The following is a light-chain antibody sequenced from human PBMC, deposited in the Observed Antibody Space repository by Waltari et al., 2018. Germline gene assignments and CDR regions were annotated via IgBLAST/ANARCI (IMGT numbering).Light chain of an antibody. CDR3: QQYYNTPYT. Sequence: DIVMPQSPDSLAVSLGERATINCKYSQSVFYSTNNNNYLAWYQNNPGHPPKLLIDWAPTREAGVPDRFSGSGSGTDFTLTISSLQAEDVAVYYCQQYYNTPYTFGQGTKLELK. J-gene: IGKJ2*01. V-gene: IGKV4-1*01. CDR1: QSVFYSTNNNNY. CDR2: WAP.